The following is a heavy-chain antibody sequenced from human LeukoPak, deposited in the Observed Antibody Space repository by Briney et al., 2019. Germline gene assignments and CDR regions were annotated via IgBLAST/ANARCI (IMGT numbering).Heavy chain of an antibody. CDR3: ARAPFDSYYYDSSGYGFDY. CDR2: IIPILGIA. D-gene: IGHD3-22*01. J-gene: IGHJ4*02. Sequence: SVKVSCKASGGTFSSYAISWVRQAPGQGLEWMGRIIPILGIANYAQKFQGRVTITADKSTSTAYMELSSLRSEDTAVYYCARAPFDSYYYDSSGYGFDYWGQGTLVTVSS. V-gene: IGHV1-69*04. CDR1: GGTFSSYA.